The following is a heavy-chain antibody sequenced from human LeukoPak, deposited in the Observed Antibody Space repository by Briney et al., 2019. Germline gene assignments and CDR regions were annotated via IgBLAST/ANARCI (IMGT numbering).Heavy chain of an antibody. V-gene: IGHV4-59*01. CDR1: GGSISSYY. Sequence: SETLSLTCIVSGGSISSYYWSWIRQPPGKGLEWIGYIYYSGSTNYNPSLKSRVTISVDTSKNQFSLRLSSVTSADTAVYYCARDESSSWYASAFDIWGQGTMVTVSS. D-gene: IGHD6-13*01. CDR2: IYYSGST. CDR3: ARDESSSWYASAFDI. J-gene: IGHJ3*02.